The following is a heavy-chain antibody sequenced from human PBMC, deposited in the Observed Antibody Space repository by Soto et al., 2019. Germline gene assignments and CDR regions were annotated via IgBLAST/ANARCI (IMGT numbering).Heavy chain of an antibody. Sequence: QITLNESGPTPVKPRQTLTLTCTFSGFSLTTSGVGVGWIRQSPGKAPEWLALTYWDDDKRYSPSLKSRLTITKDTSKDQMVLTMADLDPADTATYYCAHRVLRTVFGLVTTTAIYFDFWGQGTPVAVSS. J-gene: IGHJ4*02. V-gene: IGHV2-5*02. CDR2: TYWDDDK. CDR1: GFSLTTSGVG. D-gene: IGHD3-3*01. CDR3: AHRVLRTVFGLVTTTAIYFDF.